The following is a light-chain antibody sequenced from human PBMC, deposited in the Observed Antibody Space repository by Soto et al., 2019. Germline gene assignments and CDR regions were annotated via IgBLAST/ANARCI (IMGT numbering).Light chain of an antibody. Sequence: QAVVTQPPSVSGAPGQRVTISCTGSSSNIGAGYDVHWYQQLPGTAPKLLIYGNSNRPSGVPDRFSGSKSGTSAYLAITGLQAEDEADYYCQSYDSGLSGAVFGGGTQLTV. CDR3: QSYDSGLSGAV. CDR2: GNS. V-gene: IGLV1-40*01. CDR1: SSNIGAGYD. J-gene: IGLJ7*01.